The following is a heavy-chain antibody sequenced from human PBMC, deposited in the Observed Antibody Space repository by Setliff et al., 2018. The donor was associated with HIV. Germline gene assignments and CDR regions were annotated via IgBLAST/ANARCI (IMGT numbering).Heavy chain of an antibody. V-gene: IGHV3-33*06. CDR1: GFTFGDYA. J-gene: IGHJ4*02. CDR3: VKNLYTEMWGEIFDY. CDR2: IWHDGSNQ. Sequence: PGGSLRLSCAASGFTFGDYAIHWVRQAPGKGLEWVAVIWHDGSNQYYADSVKGRFTISRDNSRNTQYLQMNSLSVEDTAVYYCVKNLYTEMWGEIFDYWGRGTLVTVSS. D-gene: IGHD3-16*01.